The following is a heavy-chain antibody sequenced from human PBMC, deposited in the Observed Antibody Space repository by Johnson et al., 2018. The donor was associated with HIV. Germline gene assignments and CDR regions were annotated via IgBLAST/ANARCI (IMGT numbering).Heavy chain of an antibody. CDR1: GFTFSNYD. CDR3: AKRYSGSLRDAFDI. D-gene: IGHD1-26*01. J-gene: IGHJ3*02. V-gene: IGHV3-30*18. CDR2: ISYSGSNK. Sequence: VQLVESGGGVVQPGRSLRLSCAASGFTFSNYDMHWVRQAPGKGLAWVAVISYSGSNKHYADSVKGRFTISRDNSKNTLYLLISSLRTEDTAVYYCAKRYSGSLRDAFDIWGQGTMVTVSS.